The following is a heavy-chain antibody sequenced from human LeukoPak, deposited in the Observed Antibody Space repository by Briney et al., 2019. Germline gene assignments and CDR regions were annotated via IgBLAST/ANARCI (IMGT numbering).Heavy chain of an antibody. Sequence: MPGGSLRLSCAASGFTFSSYSMNWVRQAPGKGLEWVSSISSSSSYIYYADSVKGRFTISRDNAKNSLYLQMNSLRVEDTAVYYCARESYGQTLGYYYYYMDVWGKGTTVTVSS. CDR3: ARESYGQTLGYYYYYMDV. D-gene: IGHD5-18*01. CDR1: GFTFSSYS. CDR2: ISSSSSYI. J-gene: IGHJ6*03. V-gene: IGHV3-21*01.